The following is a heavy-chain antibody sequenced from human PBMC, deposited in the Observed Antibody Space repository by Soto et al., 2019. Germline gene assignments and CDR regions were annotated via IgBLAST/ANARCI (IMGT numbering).Heavy chain of an antibody. Sequence: PSETLSLTCAVYGGSFSGNYLSWIRQPPGKGLEWIGEISHSGSTSYNPSLKSRVTMSVDTSKNQFSLKLSSVTAADTAVYYCARARWFDPCGQGTLVTVSS. CDR2: ISHSGST. CDR3: ARARWFDP. CDR1: GGSFSGNY. V-gene: IGHV4-34*01. J-gene: IGHJ5*02.